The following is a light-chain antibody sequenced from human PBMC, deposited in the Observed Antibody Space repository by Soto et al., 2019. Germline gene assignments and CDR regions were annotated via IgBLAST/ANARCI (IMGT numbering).Light chain of an antibody. CDR1: QGLINY. CDR2: GAY. J-gene: IGKJ3*01. CDR3: QQLFTYPPT. Sequence: IQLTQSPSSLSASMGDRVTITCRSSQGLINYLAWYQQKPGKAPKLLIYGAYTLQGGVPSRFSGSGSGTDFTLTVRSLQTEDLATYYCQQLFTYPPTFGQGTKVDIK. V-gene: IGKV1-9*01.